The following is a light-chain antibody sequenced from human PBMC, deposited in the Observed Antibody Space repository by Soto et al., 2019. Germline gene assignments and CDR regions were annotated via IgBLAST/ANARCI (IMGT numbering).Light chain of an antibody. Sequence: DIQMTQSPSSLSASVGDRVTITCRASQSISIYLNWYQQKPGKAPKVLIYAASSLQSGVPPRFSGSGSGTDFTLTIRSLQPEDFATYYCQQSYNIPRATFGQGTKVELK. V-gene: IGKV1-39*01. CDR2: AAS. CDR1: QSISIY. J-gene: IGKJ1*01. CDR3: QQSYNIPRAT.